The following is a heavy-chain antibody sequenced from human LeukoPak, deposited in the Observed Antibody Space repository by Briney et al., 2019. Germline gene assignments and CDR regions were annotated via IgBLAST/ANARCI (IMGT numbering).Heavy chain of an antibody. CDR1: GFTFSNYG. Sequence: GGFLRLSCAASGFTFSNYGLHRVRQAPGKGLEWLAVIRYDGTYKYYADSMQGRFTISRDNSKNTLYLQMNSLRAEDTAVYYCARDYREQEDDFWSGYFGMDVWGQGTTVTVSS. V-gene: IGHV3-30*03. D-gene: IGHD3-3*01. CDR2: IRYDGTYK. J-gene: IGHJ6*02. CDR3: ARDYREQEDDFWSGYFGMDV.